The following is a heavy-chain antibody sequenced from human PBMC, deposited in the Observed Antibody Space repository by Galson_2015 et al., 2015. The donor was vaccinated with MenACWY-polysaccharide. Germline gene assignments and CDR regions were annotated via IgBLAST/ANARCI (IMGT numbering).Heavy chain of an antibody. D-gene: IGHD3/OR15-3a*01. CDR3: ARGTGADH. Sequence: SVKVSCKASGYNFPKYPMHWVRQAPGQGLEWMGCINAGSDDTEYSQNFPGRVTITRDTSANTAYMELSSLTSEDTAVYFCARGTGADHWGQGTLVTVSS. J-gene: IGHJ4*02. V-gene: IGHV1-3*01. CDR2: INAGSDDT. CDR1: GYNFPKYP.